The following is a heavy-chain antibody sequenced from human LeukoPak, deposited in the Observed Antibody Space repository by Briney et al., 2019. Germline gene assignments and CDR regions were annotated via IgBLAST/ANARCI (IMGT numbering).Heavy chain of an antibody. J-gene: IGHJ4*02. D-gene: IGHD3-10*01. Sequence: GGSLRLSCAASGFTFSSYSINWVRQAPGQGLEWVSSISSSSSYIYYADSVKGRFSISRDNAKNSLYLQMNSLRAEDTAVYYCARGEYGSGSYHIDYWDQGTLVTVSS. CDR3: ARGEYGSGSYHIDY. CDR1: GFTFSSYS. V-gene: IGHV3-21*01. CDR2: ISSSSSYI.